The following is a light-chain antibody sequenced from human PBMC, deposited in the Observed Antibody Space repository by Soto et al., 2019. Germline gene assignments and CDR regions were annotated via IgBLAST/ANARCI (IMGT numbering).Light chain of an antibody. CDR1: QTIRRW. J-gene: IGKJ1*01. CDR3: QHYKRDPWT. Sequence: DIEMTQSPSTLSASVGDRVTITCRASQTIRRWLAWYQQRPGKAPKVLIYDASTLESGVPARFSGSGSETEFTLTLSSLQPEDSATYYCQHYKRDPWTFGQGKKVEIK. CDR2: DAS. V-gene: IGKV1-5*01.